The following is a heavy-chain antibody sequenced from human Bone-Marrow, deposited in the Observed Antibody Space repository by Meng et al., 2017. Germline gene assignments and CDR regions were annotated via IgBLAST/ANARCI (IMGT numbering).Heavy chain of an antibody. CDR1: GGSVSSGSYY. V-gene: IGHV4-61*01. D-gene: IGHD3-22*01. CDR2: IYYSGST. CDR3: ASSHYYYDSSGPPDY. Sequence: GSLRLSCTVSGGSVSSGSYYWSWIRQPPGKGLEWIWYIYYSGSTNYNPSLKSRVTISVDTSKNQFSLKLSSVTAADTAVYYCASSHYYYDSSGPPDYWGQGTLVTVSS. J-gene: IGHJ4*02.